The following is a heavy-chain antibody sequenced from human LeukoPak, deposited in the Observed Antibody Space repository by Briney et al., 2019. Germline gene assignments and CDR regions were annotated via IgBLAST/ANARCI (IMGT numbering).Heavy chain of an antibody. CDR3: ASDSTEVGGFDY. D-gene: IGHD3-16*01. CDR2: INPSGGST. J-gene: IGHJ4*02. CDR1: GYTFTSYY. Sequence: ASVKVSCKASGYTFTSYYMHWVRQAPGQGLEWMGIINPSGGSTSYAQKFQGRVTTTRDTSTSTVYMELSSLRSEDTAVYYCASDSTEVGGFDYWGQGTLVTVPS. V-gene: IGHV1-46*01.